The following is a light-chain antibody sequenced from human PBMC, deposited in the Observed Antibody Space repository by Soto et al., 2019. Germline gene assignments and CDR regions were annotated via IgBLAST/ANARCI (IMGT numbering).Light chain of an antibody. V-gene: IGKV1-6*01. J-gene: IGKJ2*01. CDR2: SAS. CDR1: QDITND. Sequence: AIQMTQSPSSLSASVEDRVTITCRASQDITNDLGWYQQKPGKAPKLLIYSASSLQSGVPSRFSGSGSGTDFTLTISSLQPEDFATYYCLQDYNYPYTFGQGTKLEIK. CDR3: LQDYNYPYT.